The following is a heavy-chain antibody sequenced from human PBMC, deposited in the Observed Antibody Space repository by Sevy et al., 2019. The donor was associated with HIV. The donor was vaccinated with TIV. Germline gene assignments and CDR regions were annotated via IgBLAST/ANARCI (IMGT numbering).Heavy chain of an antibody. CDR3: ARWVRGVIAYFDY. CDR1: GGSISSSSYY. D-gene: IGHD3-10*01. Sequence: SKTLSLTCTVSGGSISSSSYYWGWIRQPPGKGLEWIGSIYYSGSTYYNPSLKSRVTISVDTSKNQFSLKLSSVTAADTAVYYCARWVRGVIAYFDYWGQGTLVTVSS. CDR2: IYYSGST. V-gene: IGHV4-39*01. J-gene: IGHJ4*02.